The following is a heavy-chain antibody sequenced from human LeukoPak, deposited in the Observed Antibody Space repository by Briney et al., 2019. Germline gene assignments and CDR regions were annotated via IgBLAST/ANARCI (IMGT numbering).Heavy chain of an antibody. CDR1: GFTFGTYG. V-gene: IGHV3-33*01. J-gene: IGHJ1*01. Sequence: GGSLRLSCAASGFTFGTYGMHWVRQAPGKGLEWVAVIWYDGSKKYYADSVKGRFTISRDNSKNTLYLQMNSLRAEDTAVYYCARDHSSTSEYFQHWGQGTLVTVSS. CDR3: ARDHSSTSEYFQH. D-gene: IGHD6-13*01. CDR2: IWYDGSKK.